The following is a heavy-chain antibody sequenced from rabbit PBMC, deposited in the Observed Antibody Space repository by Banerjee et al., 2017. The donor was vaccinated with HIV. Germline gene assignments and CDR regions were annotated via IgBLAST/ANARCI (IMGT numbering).Heavy chain of an antibody. CDR1: GFSFSNKVV. CDR2: INGITGKA. V-gene: IGHV1S45*01. CDR3: ARDTSSSFSSYGMDL. Sequence: QEQLVESGGGLVKPEGSLTLTCTASGFSFSNKVVMCWVRQAPGKGLEWIACINGITGKAVYATWAKGRFTLSKSSSTTVTLQMTSLTAADTATYFCARDTSSSFSSYGMDLWGPGTLVTVS. J-gene: IGHJ6*01. D-gene: IGHD1-1*01.